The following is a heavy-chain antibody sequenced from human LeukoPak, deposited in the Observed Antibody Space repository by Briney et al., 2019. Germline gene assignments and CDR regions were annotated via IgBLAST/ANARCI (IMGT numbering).Heavy chain of an antibody. V-gene: IGHV3-53*01. CDR2: IYSGGST. D-gene: IGHD6-13*01. CDR3: ARGKEGFIAAAGTFDY. J-gene: IGHJ4*02. CDR1: GFTVSSNF. Sequence: PGGSLRLSCAASGFTVSSNFVTWVRQAPGKGLEWVSVIYSGGSTYYADSVKGRFTISRDNAKNSLYLQMNSLRAEDTAVYYCARGKEGFIAAAGTFDYWGQGTLVTVSS.